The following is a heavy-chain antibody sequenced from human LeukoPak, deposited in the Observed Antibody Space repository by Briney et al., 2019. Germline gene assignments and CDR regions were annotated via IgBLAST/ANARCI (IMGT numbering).Heavy chain of an antibody. Sequence: GGSLRLSCAASGFTFDDYTMHWVRQAPGKGLEWVSLISWDGGSTYYADSVKGRFTISRDNSKNSLYLQMNSLRTEDTALYYCAKDKALITMVRGLDYWGQGTLVTVSS. J-gene: IGHJ4*02. D-gene: IGHD3-10*01. CDR1: GFTFDDYT. CDR3: AKDKALITMVRGLDY. V-gene: IGHV3-43*01. CDR2: ISWDGGST.